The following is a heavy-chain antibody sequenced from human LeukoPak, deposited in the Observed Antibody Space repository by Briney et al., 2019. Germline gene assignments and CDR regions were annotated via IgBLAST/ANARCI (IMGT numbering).Heavy chain of an antibody. CDR3: ARDEVEEGFDY. CDR2: IIPIFGTA. CDR1: GGTFSSYA. V-gene: IGHV1-69*13. Sequence: GASVKVSCKASGGTFSSYAISWVRQAPGQGLEWMGGIIPIFGTANYAQKFQGRVTITADESTSTAYMELSSLRSEDTAVYYCARDEVEEGFDYWGQGTLVIVSS. J-gene: IGHJ4*02. D-gene: IGHD1-1*01.